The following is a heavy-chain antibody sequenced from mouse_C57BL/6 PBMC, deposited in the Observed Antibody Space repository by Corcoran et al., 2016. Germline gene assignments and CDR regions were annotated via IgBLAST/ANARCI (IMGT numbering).Heavy chain of an antibody. CDR1: GYSITSGYY. V-gene: IGHV3-6*01. J-gene: IGHJ2*01. D-gene: IGHD2-4*01. CDR3: ASYDYDFNWVHFDY. Sequence: DVQLQESGPGLVKPSQSLSLTCSVTGYSITSGYYWNWIRQFPGNKLEWMGYISYDGSNNYNPSLKNRISITRDTSKNQFFLKLNSVTTEDTATYYCASYDYDFNWVHFDYWGQGTTLTVSS. CDR2: ISYDGSN.